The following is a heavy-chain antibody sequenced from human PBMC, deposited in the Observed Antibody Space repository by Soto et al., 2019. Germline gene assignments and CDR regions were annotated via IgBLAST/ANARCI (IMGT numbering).Heavy chain of an antibody. V-gene: IGHV2-5*02. CDR2: IYWDDDK. D-gene: IGHD6-19*01. Sequence: QITLKESGPPLVKPTQTLTLTCTFSGFSLSTSGVGVGWIRQPPGKALEWLALIYWDDDKRYSPSLKSRLTITKDTSQNQVVLTMTNMDPVDTATYYCARTQWLVAIDYWGQGTLVTVSS. CDR3: ARTQWLVAIDY. J-gene: IGHJ4*02. CDR1: GFSLSTSGVG.